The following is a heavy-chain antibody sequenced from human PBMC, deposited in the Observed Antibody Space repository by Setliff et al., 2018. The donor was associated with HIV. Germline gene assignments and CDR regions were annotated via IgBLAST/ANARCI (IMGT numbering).Heavy chain of an antibody. Sequence: LRLSCAASGFTFDDYALTWVRQAPGKGLEWVGFVRSKPNGGTTDYAASVKGRFTISRDDAKTIAYLHMNSLTTDDTAVYFCTRDRRGSSSWSGYNGGFDYWGQGTLVTVPS. CDR3: TRDRRGSSSWSGYNGGFDY. J-gene: IGHJ4*02. CDR1: GFTFDDYA. D-gene: IGHD3-3*01. V-gene: IGHV3-49*04. CDR2: VRSKPNGGTT.